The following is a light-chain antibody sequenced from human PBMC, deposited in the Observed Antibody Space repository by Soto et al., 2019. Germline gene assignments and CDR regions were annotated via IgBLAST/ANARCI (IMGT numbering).Light chain of an antibody. CDR3: SSYASSTAYV. J-gene: IGLJ1*01. CDR1: SSDVGGYNY. V-gene: IGLV2-14*01. Sequence: QSVLTQPASVSGSPGQSITISCTGTSSDVGGYNYVSWYQLHPGKAPKLMVYEVSYRPSGVSSRFSGSKSASTASLTISGLQAEDEADYYCSSYASSTAYVFGTGTKVTVL. CDR2: EVS.